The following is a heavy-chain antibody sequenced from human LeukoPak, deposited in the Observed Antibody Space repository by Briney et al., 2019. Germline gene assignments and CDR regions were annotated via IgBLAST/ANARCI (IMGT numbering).Heavy chain of an antibody. CDR1: DDSITMYY. CDR2: VDHTRST. CDR3: ARAVTRSSSWYKWVNWFDP. D-gene: IGHD6-13*01. J-gene: IGHJ5*02. V-gene: IGHV4-59*12. Sequence: TASETLSLTCSVSDDSITMYYWTWTRQPPGKGLEWIGYVDHTRSTNFNPSINGRVSISRDTSKNLFSLRLRSVTAADTAVYYCARAVTRSSSWYKWVNWFDPWGQGNLVTVSS.